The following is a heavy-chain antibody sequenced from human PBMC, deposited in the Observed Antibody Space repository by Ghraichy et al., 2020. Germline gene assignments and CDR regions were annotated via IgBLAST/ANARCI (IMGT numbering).Heavy chain of an antibody. CDR2: IGSSSSSI. V-gene: IGHV3-21*01. D-gene: IGHD1-26*01. CDR3: AREGSRSYSEAFDI. CDR1: GFTFSSYS. Sequence: GGSLRLSCAASGFTFSSYSMNWVRQAPGKGLEWVSSIGSSSSSIYYADSVKGRFTISRDNAKNSLYLQMNSLRAEDTAVYYCAREGSRSYSEAFDIWGQGTMVTVSS. J-gene: IGHJ3*02.